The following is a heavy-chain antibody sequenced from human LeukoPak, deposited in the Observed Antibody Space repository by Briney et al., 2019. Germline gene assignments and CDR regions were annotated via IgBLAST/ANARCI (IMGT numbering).Heavy chain of an antibody. V-gene: IGHV3-23*01. CDR2: ISGSGGST. CDR1: GFTFSSYA. J-gene: IGHJ5*02. CDR3: ARDREGDYIWGSYRPDWFDP. Sequence: GGSLRLSCAASGFTFSSYAMSWVRQAPGKGLEWVSAISGSGGSTYYADSVKGRFTISRDNAKNSLYLQMHSLRAEDTDVYYCARDREGDYIWGSYRPDWFDPWGQGTLVTVSS. D-gene: IGHD3-16*02.